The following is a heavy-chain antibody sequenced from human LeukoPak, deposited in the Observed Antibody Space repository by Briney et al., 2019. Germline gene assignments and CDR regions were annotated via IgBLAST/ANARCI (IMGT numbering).Heavy chain of an antibody. CDR3: ARDWRDFDY. D-gene: IGHD3-3*01. CDR2: INHSGST. Sequence: SETLSLTCAVYGGSFSGYYWSWIRQPPGKGLEWIGEINHSGSTNYNPSLKSRVTISVDTSKNQFSLKLSSVTAADTAVYYCARDWRDFDYWGQGTLVTVSS. J-gene: IGHJ4*02. V-gene: IGHV4-34*01. CDR1: GGSFSGYY.